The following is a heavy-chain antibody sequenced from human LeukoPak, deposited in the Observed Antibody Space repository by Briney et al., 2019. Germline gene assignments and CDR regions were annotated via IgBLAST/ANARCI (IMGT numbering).Heavy chain of an antibody. Sequence: GGSLRLSCAASGFTFSRYAMSWVRQAPGKGLEWVSAISGSGASTYYADSVKGRFTISRDNSKNTLYLRMNSLRAEDTAIYYCAVHDYGDYDYFDYWGQGTLVTVSS. V-gene: IGHV3-23*01. CDR2: ISGSGAST. CDR3: AVHDYGDYDYFDY. CDR1: GFTFSRYA. D-gene: IGHD4-17*01. J-gene: IGHJ4*02.